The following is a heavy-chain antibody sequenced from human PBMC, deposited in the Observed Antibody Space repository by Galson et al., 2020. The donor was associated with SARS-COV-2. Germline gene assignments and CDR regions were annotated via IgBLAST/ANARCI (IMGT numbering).Heavy chain of an antibody. D-gene: IGHD3-10*01. Sequence: VSGPTLVKPTQTLTLTCTFSGFSLTTDGVGVGWVRQPPGKALEWLALLYWNDDKRYSPSLESRLTISKDTSRNQVVLTMTNMDPMDTATYYCSLAHYDYFALGSYQFDYWGQGTLVTVSS. CDR3: SLAHYDYFALGSYQFDY. CDR2: LYWNDDK. V-gene: IGHV2-5*01. J-gene: IGHJ4*02. CDR1: GFSLTTDGVG.